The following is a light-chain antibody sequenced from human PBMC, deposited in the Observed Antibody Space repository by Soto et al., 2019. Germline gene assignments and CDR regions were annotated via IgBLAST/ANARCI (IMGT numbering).Light chain of an antibody. CDR1: SSNIGGNT. CDR3: AAWDGSLNGWV. CDR2: NNN. J-gene: IGLJ3*02. Sequence: QSVLTQPPSASGTPGQRVTISCCGSSSNIGGNTVNWYQQLPGTAPKLLIYNNNQRPSGVPARFSGAKSGTSASLAISGLQSEDETDYYCAAWDGSLNGWVFGGGTKLTVL. V-gene: IGLV1-44*01.